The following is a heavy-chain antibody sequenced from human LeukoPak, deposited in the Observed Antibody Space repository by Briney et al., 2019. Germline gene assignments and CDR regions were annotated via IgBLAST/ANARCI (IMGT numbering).Heavy chain of an antibody. Sequence: PGGSLRLSCAASGFTFSSYGMHWVRQAPGKGLEWVAFIRYDGSNKYYADSVKGRFTISRDNSKNTLYLQMNSLRAEDTAVYYCARIVATINDYWGQGTLVTVST. CDR1: GFTFSSYG. V-gene: IGHV3-30*02. D-gene: IGHD5-12*01. CDR3: ARIVATINDY. CDR2: IRYDGSNK. J-gene: IGHJ4*02.